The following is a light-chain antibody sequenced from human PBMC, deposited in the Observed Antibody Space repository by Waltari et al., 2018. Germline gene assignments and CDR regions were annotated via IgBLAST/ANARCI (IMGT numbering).Light chain of an antibody. CDR2: GAS. V-gene: IGKV3-15*01. CDR1: QSVSSN. CDR3: QQYSDWPPT. Sequence: ETVMTQSPATLSVSPGERATLPCRASQSVSSNLAWYQQKPGQAPRLLIYGASTRATGFPARFGGSGSGTEFTLTISSLQSEDFAVYYCQQYSDWPPTFGQGTKVEIK. J-gene: IGKJ1*01.